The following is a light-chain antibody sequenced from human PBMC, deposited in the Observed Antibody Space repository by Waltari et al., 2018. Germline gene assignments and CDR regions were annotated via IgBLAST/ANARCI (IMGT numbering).Light chain of an antibody. CDR2: EAS. CDR3: QQFNDWPRT. V-gene: IGKV3-15*01. J-gene: IGKJ1*01. CDR1: QSISIN. Sequence: EVVMTQSPATLSVSQGERATLSCRASQSISINMVWYQQRPGQAPRLLIYEASMRATDIPARFSGSGSGTEFTLTISSVQSEDAAVYYCQQFNDWPRTFGHGTKVEIK.